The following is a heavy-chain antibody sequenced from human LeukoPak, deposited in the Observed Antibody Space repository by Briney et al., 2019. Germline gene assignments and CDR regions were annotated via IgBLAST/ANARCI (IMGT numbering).Heavy chain of an antibody. V-gene: IGHV4-39*01. J-gene: IGHJ4*02. Sequence: SETLSLTCTVSGGSISSSSYYWGWIRQPPGKGLEWIGRIYYSGSTYYNPSLKSRVTISVDTSKNQFSLKLSSVTAADTAVYYCARLYSSVGYFDYWGQGTLVTVSS. D-gene: IGHD6-19*01. CDR1: GGSISSSSYY. CDR2: IYYSGST. CDR3: ARLYSSVGYFDY.